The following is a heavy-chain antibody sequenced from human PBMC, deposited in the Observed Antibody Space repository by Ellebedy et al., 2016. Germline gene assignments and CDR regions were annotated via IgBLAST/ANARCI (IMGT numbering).Heavy chain of an antibody. CDR1: GDSITSYY. J-gene: IGHJ4*02. Sequence: SETLSLXCTVSGDSITSYYWSWIRQPAGKGLEWIGRIYTSGSTNYNPSLKSRVTVSVDTSKNQFSLRLSSVTAADTAVYYCAREAYGSGSIFNYWGQGTLVTVSS. D-gene: IGHD3-10*01. V-gene: IGHV4-4*07. CDR2: IYTSGST. CDR3: AREAYGSGSIFNY.